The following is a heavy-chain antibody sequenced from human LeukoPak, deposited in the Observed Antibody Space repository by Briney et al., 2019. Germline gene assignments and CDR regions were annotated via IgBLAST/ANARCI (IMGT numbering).Heavy chain of an antibody. CDR2: ISYDGSNK. V-gene: IGHV3-30*04. Sequence: PGRSLRLSCAASGFTFSSYAMHWVRQAPGKGLEWVAVISYDGSNKYYADSVKGRFTISRDNSKNTLYLQMNSLRAEDTAVYYCARDPPRFLEWLYYYYYYMDAWAKGTTVTVSS. CDR1: GFTFSSYA. CDR3: ARDPPRFLEWLYYYYYYMDA. J-gene: IGHJ6*03. D-gene: IGHD3-3*01.